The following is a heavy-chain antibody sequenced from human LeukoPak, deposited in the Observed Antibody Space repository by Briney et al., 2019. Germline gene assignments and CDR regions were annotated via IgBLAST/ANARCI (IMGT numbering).Heavy chain of an antibody. V-gene: IGHV1-69*05. CDR2: IIPIFGTA. CDR3: ARSGDSSGYFLDY. Sequence: SVKVSCKASGGTFSSYAISWVRQAPGQGLEWMGKIIPIFGTANYAQKFQGRVTITTDESTSTAYMELSSLRYEDTAVYYCARSGDSSGYFLDYWGQGTLVTVSS. D-gene: IGHD3-22*01. J-gene: IGHJ4*02. CDR1: GGTFSSYA.